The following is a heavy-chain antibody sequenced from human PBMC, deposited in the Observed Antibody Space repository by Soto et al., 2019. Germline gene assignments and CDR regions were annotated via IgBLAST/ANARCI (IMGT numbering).Heavy chain of an antibody. CDR3: ARDPHYYDSRGV. Sequence: GGSLRLSCAASGFTFSDYYMSWIRQAPGKGLGWVSYISSSSSYTNYADSVKGRFTISRDNAKNSLYLQMNSLRAEDTAVYYCARDPHYYDSRGVWGQGTTVTVSS. CDR2: ISSSSSYT. CDR1: GFTFSDYY. V-gene: IGHV3-11*06. J-gene: IGHJ6*02. D-gene: IGHD3-22*01.